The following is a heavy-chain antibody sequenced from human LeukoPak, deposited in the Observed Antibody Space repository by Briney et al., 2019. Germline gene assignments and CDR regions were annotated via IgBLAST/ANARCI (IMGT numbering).Heavy chain of an antibody. V-gene: IGHV3-48*01. CDR3: ARDRSPTWDY. Sequence: GGSLRLSCAASGFTFSSYSMNWVRQAPGKGLEWVSYISSSSSTTYYADSVKGRFTISRDNAKNSLYLQMNSLRAEDTAVYYCARDRSPTWDYWGQGTLVTVSS. D-gene: IGHD3-10*01. CDR2: ISSSSSTT. CDR1: GFTFSSYS. J-gene: IGHJ4*02.